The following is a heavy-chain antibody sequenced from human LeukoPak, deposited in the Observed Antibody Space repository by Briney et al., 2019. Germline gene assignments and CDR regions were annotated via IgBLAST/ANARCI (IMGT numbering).Heavy chain of an antibody. CDR3: AMTDLTYYFDY. CDR2: INPNSGDT. CDR1: GYTFTGYF. Sequence: ASVKVSCKASGYTFTGYFMHWVRQAPGQGLEWMGWINPNSGDTNYAQKFQGRVTMTRDTSISTAYMELNRLRSDDRAVYYCAMTDLTYYFDYWGQGTLVTVSS. J-gene: IGHJ4*02. V-gene: IGHV1-2*02. D-gene: IGHD2-21*02.